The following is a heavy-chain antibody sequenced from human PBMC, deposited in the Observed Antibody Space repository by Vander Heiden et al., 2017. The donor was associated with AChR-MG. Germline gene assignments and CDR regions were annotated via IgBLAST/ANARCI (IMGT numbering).Heavy chain of an antibody. CDR1: GFTFSSYS. CDR2: ISSSSSYI. J-gene: IGHJ5*02. CDR3: ARGVAYYGDYDNWFDP. Sequence: EVQLVESGGGLVKPGGSLRLSCAASGFTFSSYSMNWVRQAPGKGLEWVSSISSSSSYIYYADSVKGRFTISRDNAKNSLYLQMNSRRAEDTAVYYCARGVAYYGDYDNWFDPWGQGTLVTVSS. V-gene: IGHV3-21*01. D-gene: IGHD4-17*01.